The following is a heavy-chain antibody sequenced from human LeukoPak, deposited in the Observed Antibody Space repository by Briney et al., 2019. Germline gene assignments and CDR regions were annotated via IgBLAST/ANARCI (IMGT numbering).Heavy chain of an antibody. Sequence: SETLSLTCTVSGGSISNYYWSWIRQPPGKGLEWIGYIYYSGSISYSGTTNYNPSLKSRVTTSVDTSKNQFSLKMSSVTAADTAVYYCARGGVQYWVAIDDWGQGTLVTVSS. CDR1: GGSISNYY. J-gene: IGHJ4*02. CDR3: ARGGVQYWVAIDD. CDR2: IYYSGSISYSGTT. V-gene: IGHV4-59*01. D-gene: IGHD2-8*02.